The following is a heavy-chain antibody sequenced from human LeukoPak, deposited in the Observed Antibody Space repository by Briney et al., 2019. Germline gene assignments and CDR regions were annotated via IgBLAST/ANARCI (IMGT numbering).Heavy chain of an antibody. CDR1: GFTFSSYE. D-gene: IGHD6-19*01. V-gene: IGHV3-48*03. J-gene: IGHJ6*03. CDR2: ISSSGSTI. CDR3: AKDRGHSRGWYYYYYMDV. Sequence: TGGSLRLSCAASGFTFSSYEMNWVRQAPGKGLEWVSYISSSGSTIYYADSVKGRFTISRDNSKNTLYLQMNSLRAEDTAVYYCAKDRGHSRGWYYYYYMDVWGKGTTVTISS.